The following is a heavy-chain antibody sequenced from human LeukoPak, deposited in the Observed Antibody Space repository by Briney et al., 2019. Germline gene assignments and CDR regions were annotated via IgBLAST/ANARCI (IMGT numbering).Heavy chain of an antibody. CDR3: ARDRIGYDSSADI. J-gene: IGHJ3*02. Sequence: ASVKVSCKASGYTFTGYYMHWVRQAPGQGLEWMGWINPNSGGTNYAQKFQGRVTMTRDTSISTAYMELSRLRPDDTAVYYCARDRIGYDSSADIWGQGTMVTVSS. V-gene: IGHV1-2*02. CDR1: GYTFTGYY. CDR2: INPNSGGT. D-gene: IGHD3-22*01.